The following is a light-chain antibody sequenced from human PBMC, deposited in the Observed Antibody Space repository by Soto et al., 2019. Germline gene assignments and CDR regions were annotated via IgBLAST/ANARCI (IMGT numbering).Light chain of an antibody. CDR1: QSVSSSY. J-gene: IGKJ1*01. V-gene: IGKV3-20*01. CDR2: GAS. Sequence: EIVLTQSPGTLSLSPVEIATLSCSASQSVSSSYLAWYQQKRGQAPRLLIWGASIRATGLPDRFSASGSGTDFTLTISRLEPEDFAVYYCQQYSASPLTFGQGTKVDIK. CDR3: QQYSASPLT.